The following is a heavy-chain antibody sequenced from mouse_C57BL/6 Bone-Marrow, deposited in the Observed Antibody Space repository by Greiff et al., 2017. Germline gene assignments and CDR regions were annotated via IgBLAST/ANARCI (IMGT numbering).Heavy chain of an antibody. V-gene: IGHV14-4*01. D-gene: IGHD1-1*01. J-gene: IGHJ2*01. CDR1: GFNIKDDY. CDR3: TTVVHY. Sequence: EVQLQESGAELVRPGASVKLSCTASGFNIKDDYMHWVKQRPEQGLEWIGWIDPENGDTESASKFQGKATITADTSSNTAYLQLSSLTSEATAVYYCTTVVHYWGQGTTLTVSS. CDR2: IDPENGDT.